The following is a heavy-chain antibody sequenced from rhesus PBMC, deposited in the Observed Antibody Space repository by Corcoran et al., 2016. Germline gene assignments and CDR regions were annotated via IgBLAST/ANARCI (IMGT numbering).Heavy chain of an antibody. CDR1: GGSISRNH. CDR2: ISGSGGNT. V-gene: IGHV4-173*01. J-gene: IGHJ5-1*01. Sequence: QLQLQESGPGLVKPSETLSLTCAVSGGSISRNHWSWIRQPPGKGLEWIGRISGSGGNTDYNPSLRTRLTISIDTSKNQISLQLNSVTAADTAVYYCARDEFSSGGSNRFDVWGPGVLVTVSP. CDR3: ARDEFSSGGSNRFDV. D-gene: IGHD6S26*01.